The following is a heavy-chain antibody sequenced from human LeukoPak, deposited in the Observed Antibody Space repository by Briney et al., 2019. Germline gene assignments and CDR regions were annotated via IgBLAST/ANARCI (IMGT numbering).Heavy chain of an antibody. CDR2: IYYSGST. CDR3: ASYEWIPSIFGMVIASNDAFDI. CDR1: GGSISSYY. D-gene: IGHD3-3*01. V-gene: IGHV4-59*04. J-gene: IGHJ3*02. Sequence: SETLSLTCTVSGGSISSYYWSWIRQPPGKGLEWIGYIYYSGSTYYNPSLKSRVTISVDTSKNQFSLKLSSVTAADTAVYYCASYEWIPSIFGMVIASNDAFDIWGQGTMVTVSS.